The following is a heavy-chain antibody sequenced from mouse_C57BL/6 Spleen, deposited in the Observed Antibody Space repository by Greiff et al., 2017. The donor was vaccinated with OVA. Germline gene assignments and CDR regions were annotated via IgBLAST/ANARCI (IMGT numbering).Heavy chain of an antibody. Sequence: EVKLVESGGDLVKPGGSLKLSCAASGFPFRSYGMSWVRQTPAKRLEWVATISSGGSSTYYPDSVKGRFPIARDNAKNTLYLQMRRLKAEDTAMYYCARHGDGSSSYAMDYWGQGTSVTVSS. J-gene: IGHJ4*01. D-gene: IGHD1-1*01. V-gene: IGHV5-6*01. CDR1: GFPFRSYG. CDR2: ISSGGSST. CDR3: ARHGDGSSSYAMDY.